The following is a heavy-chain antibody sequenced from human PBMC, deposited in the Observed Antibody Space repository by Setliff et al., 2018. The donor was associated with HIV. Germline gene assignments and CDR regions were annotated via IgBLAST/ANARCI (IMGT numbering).Heavy chain of an antibody. CDR2: IYYRGAT. CDR1: GGSFSGYY. D-gene: IGHD3-22*01. CDR3: ARPYDSLYG. V-gene: IGHV4-34*01. J-gene: IGHJ4*02. Sequence: PSETLSLTCAVYGGSFSGYYWSWIRQSPGKGLEWIGSIYYRGATYYNPTLQSRVTISADTSKNQFYLKLTSVTAADTAIYYCARPYDSLYGWGQGVLVTVSS.